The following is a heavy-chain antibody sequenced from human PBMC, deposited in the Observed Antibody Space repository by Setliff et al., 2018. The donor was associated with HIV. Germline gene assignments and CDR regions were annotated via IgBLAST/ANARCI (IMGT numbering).Heavy chain of an antibody. Sequence: ASVKVSCKASGYTFTGYYMHWVRQAPGQGLEWMGWINPNSGGTNYAQKFQGRVTMTRDTSISTAYMELSRLRSDDTAVYYCARDSYYDSSGYRGGGPGGYCYYGMDVWGQGTTVTVSS. CDR1: GYTFTGYY. J-gene: IGHJ6*02. CDR3: ARDSYYDSSGYRGGGPGGYCYYGMDV. D-gene: IGHD3-22*01. V-gene: IGHV1-2*02. CDR2: INPNSGGT.